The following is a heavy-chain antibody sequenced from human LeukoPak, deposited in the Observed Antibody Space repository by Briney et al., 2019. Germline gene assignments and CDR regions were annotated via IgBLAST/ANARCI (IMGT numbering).Heavy chain of an antibody. Sequence: PGRSLRLSCAASGFTFDDYAMHWVRQAPGKGLEWVSGISWNSGSIGYADSVKGRFTISRDNAKNSLYLQMNSLRAEDTALYYCAKDSRGYSYGSGGLYYYYGMDVWGQGTTVTVSS. CDR1: GFTFDDYA. V-gene: IGHV3-9*01. D-gene: IGHD5-18*01. CDR3: AKDSRGYSYGSGGLYYYYGMDV. CDR2: ISWNSGSI. J-gene: IGHJ6*02.